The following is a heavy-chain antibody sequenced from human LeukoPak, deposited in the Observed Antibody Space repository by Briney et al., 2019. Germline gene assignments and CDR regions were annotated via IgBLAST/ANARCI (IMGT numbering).Heavy chain of an antibody. CDR1: GFTFSNAW. Sequence: GGSLRLSCAASGFTFSNAWMSWVRQAPGKGLEWVGRIKSKTDGGTTDYAAPVKGRFTISRDDSKNTLYLQMNSLKTEDTAVYYCTTGPILGVVKALYYYYYYMDVWGKGTTVTVSS. D-gene: IGHD3-3*01. CDR3: TTGPILGVVKALYYYYYYMDV. V-gene: IGHV3-15*01. CDR2: IKSKTDGGTT. J-gene: IGHJ6*03.